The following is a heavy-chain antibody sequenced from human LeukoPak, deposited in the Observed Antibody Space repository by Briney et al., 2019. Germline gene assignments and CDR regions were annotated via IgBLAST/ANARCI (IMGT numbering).Heavy chain of an antibody. CDR1: GGSISSYY. Sequence: SETLSLTCTVSGGSISSYYWSWIRQPPGKGLEWIGYIYYSGSTNYNPSLKSRVTISVDTSKNQFSLKLSSVTAADTAVYYCARGTTVTVKFDYWGQGTLVTVSS. D-gene: IGHD4-17*01. J-gene: IGHJ4*02. CDR2: IYYSGST. V-gene: IGHV4-59*12. CDR3: ARGTTVTVKFDY.